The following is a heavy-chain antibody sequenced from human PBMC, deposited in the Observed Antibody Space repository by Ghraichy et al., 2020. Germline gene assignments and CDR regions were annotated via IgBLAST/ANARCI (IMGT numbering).Heavy chain of an antibody. J-gene: IGHJ4*02. V-gene: IGHV4-39*01. CDR2: IYYSGST. Sequence: SETLSLTCTVSGGSISSSSYYWGWIRQPPGKGLEWIGSIYYSGSTYYNPSLKSRVTISVDTSKNQFSLKLSSVTAADTAVYYCARPLHSGSYFGFDYWGQGTLVTVSS. CDR3: ARPLHSGSYFGFDY. D-gene: IGHD1-26*01. CDR1: GGSISSSSYY.